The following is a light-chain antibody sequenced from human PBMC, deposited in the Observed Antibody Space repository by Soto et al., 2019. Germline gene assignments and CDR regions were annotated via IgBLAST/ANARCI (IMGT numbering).Light chain of an antibody. CDR1: QSVSSDY. J-gene: IGKJ1*01. Sequence: EIVLTQSPGTLSLSPGERATLSCRASQSVSSDYLAWYQQKPGQAPSLLIYGASSRAAGIPDRFSGSGSGTDFTLTISRLEPEDFVVYYCQQYGSSWWTFGQGTKVEIK. CDR3: QQYGSSWWT. V-gene: IGKV3-20*01. CDR2: GAS.